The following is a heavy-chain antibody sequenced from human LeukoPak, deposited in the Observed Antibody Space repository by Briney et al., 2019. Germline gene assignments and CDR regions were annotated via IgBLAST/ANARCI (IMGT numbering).Heavy chain of an antibody. V-gene: IGHV3-49*03. D-gene: IGHD4-17*01. CDR1: GFTFGDYA. CDR2: IRSKAYGGTT. J-gene: IGHJ6*02. CDR3: TRGYGDYDYYYYGMDV. Sequence: GSLRLSCTASGFTFGDYAMSWFRQAPGKGLEWVGFIRSKAYGGTTEYAASVKGRFTISRDDSKSIAYLQMNSLKTEDTAVYYCTRGYGDYDYYYYGMDVWGQGTTVTVSS.